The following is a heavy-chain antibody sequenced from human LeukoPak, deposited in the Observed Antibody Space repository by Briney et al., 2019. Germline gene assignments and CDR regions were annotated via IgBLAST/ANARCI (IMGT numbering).Heavy chain of an antibody. CDR2: ISFDGTNK. CDR1: GFTFRSYG. CDR3: ARDLNLGTSDSY. J-gene: IGHJ4*02. V-gene: IGHV3-30*03. Sequence: PGGSLRLSCAASGFTFRSYGIPWVRQAPGKGLEWVAMISFDGTNKHYADSVKGRFTISRDNSKDTLSLEMNNLRPEDTAVYYCARDLNLGTSDSYWGQGTLVTVSS.